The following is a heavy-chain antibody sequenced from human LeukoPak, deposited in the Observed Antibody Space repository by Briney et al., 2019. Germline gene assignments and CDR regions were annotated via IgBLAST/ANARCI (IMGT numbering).Heavy chain of an antibody. Sequence: SETLSLTCTVSGGSICRSTYYWGWIRQPPGKGLEWIGSIYNSGNTYYNPSLRSRVAISVDTSKNQFSLRLNSVTAADTAVYYCARGWPHAGGLEYWGQGTLVTVSS. J-gene: IGHJ4*02. V-gene: IGHV4-39*07. CDR1: GGSICRSTYY. CDR3: ARGWPHAGGLEY. D-gene: IGHD3-16*01. CDR2: IYNSGNT.